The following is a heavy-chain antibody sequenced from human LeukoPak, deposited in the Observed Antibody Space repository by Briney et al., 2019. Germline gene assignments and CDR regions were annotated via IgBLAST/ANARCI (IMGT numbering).Heavy chain of an antibody. J-gene: IGHJ4*02. V-gene: IGHV4-30-2*01. CDR1: GGSISSGGYS. CDR2: IYHSGST. Sequence: SETPSLTCAVSGGSISSGGYSWSWIRQPPGKGLEWIGYIYHSGSTYYNPSLKSRVTISVDTSKNQFSLKLSSVTAADTAVYYCAETYDLGYWGQGTLVTVSS. CDR3: AETYDLGY. D-gene: IGHD5-12*01.